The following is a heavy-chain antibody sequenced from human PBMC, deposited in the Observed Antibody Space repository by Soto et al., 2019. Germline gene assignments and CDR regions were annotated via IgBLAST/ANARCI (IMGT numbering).Heavy chain of an antibody. CDR3: AYSACLLPYCYFYYGMDV. CDR1: GFSLSTSGVG. V-gene: IGHV2-5*01. D-gene: IGHD5-18*01. J-gene: IGHJ6*02. CDR2: IYWNDDK. Sequence: SGPTLVNPTQTLTLTCTFSGFSLSTSGVGVGWIRQPPGKALEWLALIYWNDDKRYSPSLKSRLTITKDTSKNQVVLTMTNMDPVDTATYYCAYSACLLPYCYFYYGMDVWGQGTTVTGSS.